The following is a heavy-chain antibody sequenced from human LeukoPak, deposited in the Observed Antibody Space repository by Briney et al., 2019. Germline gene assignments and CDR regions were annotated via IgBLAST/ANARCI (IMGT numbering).Heavy chain of an antibody. Sequence: PGGSLRLSCAASGFTFSSYGMHWVRQAPGKGLEWVAVIWYDGSNKYYADSVKGRFTISRDNSKNTLYLQMNSLRAEDTALYHCARESPLVGATDYWGQGTLVTVSS. J-gene: IGHJ4*02. CDR1: GFTFSSYG. D-gene: IGHD1-26*01. CDR3: ARESPLVGATDY. V-gene: IGHV3-33*01. CDR2: IWYDGSNK.